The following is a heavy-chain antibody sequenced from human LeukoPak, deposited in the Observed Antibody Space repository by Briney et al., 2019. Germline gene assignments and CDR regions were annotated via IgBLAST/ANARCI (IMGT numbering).Heavy chain of an antibody. Sequence: GGSLRLSCAASGFTFSSYAMSWVRQAPGKGLEWVSAISGSGGSTYYADSVKGRFTISRDNSKNTLYLQMNSLRAEDTAVYYCAKARPVAASYYYYYYGMDVWGQGTTVTVSS. CDR2: ISGSGGST. D-gene: IGHD6-19*01. CDR3: AKARPVAASYYYYYYGMDV. V-gene: IGHV3-23*01. CDR1: GFTFSSYA. J-gene: IGHJ6*02.